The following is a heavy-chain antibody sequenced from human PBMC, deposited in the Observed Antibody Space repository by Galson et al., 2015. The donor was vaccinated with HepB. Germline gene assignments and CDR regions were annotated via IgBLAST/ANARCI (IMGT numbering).Heavy chain of an antibody. V-gene: IGHV1-58*01. CDR3: AADPFYDDKSGYSNLFDP. D-gene: IGHD3-22*01. J-gene: IGHJ5*02. Sequence: SVKVSCKASGFTFSTSAVQWVRQARGQRLEWIGWIVGGSGDTIYAQKFQERVTITRDMSTSTAYMELSSLRSDDTALYYCAADPFYDDKSGYSNLFDPWVQGTLVTASS. CDR1: GFTFSTSA. CDR2: IVGGSGDT.